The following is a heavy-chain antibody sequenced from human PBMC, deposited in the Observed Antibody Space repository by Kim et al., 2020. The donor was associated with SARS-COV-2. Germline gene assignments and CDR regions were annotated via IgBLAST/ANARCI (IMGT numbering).Heavy chain of an antibody. CDR1: GFTFDDYA. Sequence: GGSLRLSCAASGFTFDDYAMHWVRQAPGKGLEWVSLISGDGGRTYYADSVECRFTITRENSKNSLYLQMNSLRTEDTALYYCAKVKDSSGWLGRGGFSYWGQGTLVTVSS. J-gene: IGHJ4*01. V-gene: IGHV3-43*02. CDR2: ISGDGGRT. D-gene: IGHD6-19*01. CDR3: AKVKDSSGWLGRGGFSY.